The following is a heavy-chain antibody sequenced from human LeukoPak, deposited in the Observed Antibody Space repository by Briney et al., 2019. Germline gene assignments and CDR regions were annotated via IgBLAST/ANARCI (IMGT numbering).Heavy chain of an antibody. J-gene: IGHJ2*01. CDR2: IYNSGST. CDR1: GGSISSGGYS. D-gene: IGHD1-1*01. V-gene: IGHV4-61*08. CDR3: ARPTADAWYFDL. Sequence: SETLSLTCAVSGGSISSGGYSWSWIRQPPGKGLEWIGYIYNSGSTNYNPSLKSRVTISVDTSKNQFSLKLSSVTAADTAVYYCARPTADAWYFDLWGRGTLVTVSS.